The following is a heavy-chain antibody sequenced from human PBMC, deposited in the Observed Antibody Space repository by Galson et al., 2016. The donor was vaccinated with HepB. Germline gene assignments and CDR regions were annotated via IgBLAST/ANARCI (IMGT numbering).Heavy chain of an antibody. CDR2: IRGSGTGT. J-gene: IGHJ3*02. CDR1: GFSISIYS. Sequence: SLRLSCAASGFSISIYSMNWVRQAPGKGLEWVSAIRGSGTGTSYTDSVKVRFTISRDNSKNTLYLQMNSLRAEDAAVYYCAKISLVGYKSGWGGSFDIWGRGTMVTVSA. D-gene: IGHD6-19*01. V-gene: IGHV3-23*01. CDR3: AKISLVGYKSGWGGSFDI.